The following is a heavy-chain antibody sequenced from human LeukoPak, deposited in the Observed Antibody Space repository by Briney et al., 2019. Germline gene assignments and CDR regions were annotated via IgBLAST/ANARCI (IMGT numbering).Heavy chain of an antibody. Sequence: PGGSLRLTCAASGFTFDDYAMHWVRQAPGKGLEWVSGISWNSGSIGYADSVKGRFTISRDNAKNSLYLQMNSLRAEDTALYYCAKELLLGDAFDIWGQGTMVAVSS. V-gene: IGHV3-9*01. CDR2: ISWNSGSI. CDR3: AKELLLGDAFDI. J-gene: IGHJ3*02. D-gene: IGHD1-26*01. CDR1: GFTFDDYA.